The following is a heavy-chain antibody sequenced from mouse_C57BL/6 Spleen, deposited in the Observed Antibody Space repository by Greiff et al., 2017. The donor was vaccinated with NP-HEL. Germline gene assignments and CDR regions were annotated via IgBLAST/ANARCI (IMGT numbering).Heavy chain of an antibody. CDR2: IWSGGST. V-gene: IGHV2-2*01. D-gene: IGHD2-5*01. CDR3: ARTYYSKYEVSFGYAMDY. Sequence: QVHVKQSGPGLVQPSQSLSITCTVSGFSLTSYGVHWVRQSPGKGLEWLGVIWSGGSTDYNAAFISRLSISKDNSKSQGFFKMNSLQADETALYYCARTYYSKYEVSFGYAMDYWGQRTSVTVSS. CDR1: GFSLTSYG. J-gene: IGHJ4*01.